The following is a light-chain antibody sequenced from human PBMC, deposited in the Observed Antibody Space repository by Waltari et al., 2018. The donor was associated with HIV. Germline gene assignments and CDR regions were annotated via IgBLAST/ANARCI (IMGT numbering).Light chain of an antibody. CDR3: AAWDNSLSVLVV. Sequence: QSVLTQTPSASGTPGQRVTISCSGSSSNIGSNYVYWYQQLPGTAPKLLIYRNNQRPSGVPDRFSGSKSGPSASLAISGLRSEDEADYYCAAWDNSLSVLVVFGGGTKLTVL. V-gene: IGLV1-47*01. CDR2: RNN. CDR1: SSNIGSNY. J-gene: IGLJ2*01.